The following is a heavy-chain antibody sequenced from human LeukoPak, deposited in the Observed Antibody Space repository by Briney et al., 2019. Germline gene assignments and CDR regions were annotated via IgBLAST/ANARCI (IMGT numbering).Heavy chain of an antibody. CDR3: ARNDYYDSSGFDY. J-gene: IGHJ4*02. CDR1: GGSISSYY. CDR2: LYYSGST. Sequence: SETLSLTCTVSGGSISSYYWGWIRQPPGKGLEWIGNLYYSGSTYYNPSLKSRVTISVDTYKNQFSLKLSSVSAADTAVYYCARNDYYDSSGFDYWGQGTLVTVSS. D-gene: IGHD3-22*01. V-gene: IGHV4-39*07.